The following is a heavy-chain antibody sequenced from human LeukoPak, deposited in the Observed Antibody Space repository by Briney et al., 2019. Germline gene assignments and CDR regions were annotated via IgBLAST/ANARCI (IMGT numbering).Heavy chain of an antibody. V-gene: IGHV3-23*01. Sequence: GGSLRLSCAASGFTFTTYAMIWVRRAPGKGLEWVSAISGGGDATYYTDFVKGRFTISRDNSENTVYLQVNSLRAEDTAVYYCARLSGTSGTTSRVLYYWGQGALVTVSS. CDR1: GFTFTTYA. CDR2: ISGGGDAT. J-gene: IGHJ4*02. CDR3: ARLSGTSGTTSRVLYY. D-gene: IGHD1-1*01.